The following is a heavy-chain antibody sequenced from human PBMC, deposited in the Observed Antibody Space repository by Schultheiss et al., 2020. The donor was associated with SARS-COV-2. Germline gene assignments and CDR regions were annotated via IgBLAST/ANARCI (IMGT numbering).Heavy chain of an antibody. CDR2: IWYDGSNK. CDR3: ARDEYCSGGSCYYFDY. D-gene: IGHD2-15*01. CDR1: GFTFSSYG. V-gene: IGHV3-33*01. J-gene: IGHJ4*02. Sequence: GGSLRLSCAASGFTFSSYGMHWVRQAPGKGLEWVAVIWYDGSNKYYADSVKGRFTISRDNSKSTLYLQMNSLRAEDTAVYYCARDEYCSGGSCYYFDYWGQGTLVTVSS.